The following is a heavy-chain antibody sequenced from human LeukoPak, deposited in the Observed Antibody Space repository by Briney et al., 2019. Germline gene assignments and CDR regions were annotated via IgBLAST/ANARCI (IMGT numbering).Heavy chain of an antibody. CDR1: GFTFSSYG. Sequence: AGGSLRLSCAASGFTFSSYGMSWVRQAPGKGLEWVSAISGSGGSTYYADSVKGRFTISRDNSKNTLSLQMNSLRAEDTAVYYCAKGYCRSTSCYVVDYWGQGTLVTVSS. J-gene: IGHJ4*02. D-gene: IGHD2-2*01. CDR2: ISGSGGST. V-gene: IGHV3-23*01. CDR3: AKGYCRSTSCYVVDY.